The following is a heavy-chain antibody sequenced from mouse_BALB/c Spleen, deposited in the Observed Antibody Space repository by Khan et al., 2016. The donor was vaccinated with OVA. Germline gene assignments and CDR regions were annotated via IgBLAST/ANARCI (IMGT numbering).Heavy chain of an antibody. CDR1: GYTFTDYA. Sequence: QVQLQQSGAELVRPGVSVKISCKGSGYTFTDYAMHWVKQSHAKSLEWIGVISTYYGDVDYSQKFKGKATMTVDRSSSTAYMELARLTSEDSAIYYCARGGELAYWGQGTLVTITA. V-gene: IGHV1S137*01. CDR2: ISTYYGDV. CDR3: ARGGELAY. J-gene: IGHJ3*01. D-gene: IGHD1-1*02.